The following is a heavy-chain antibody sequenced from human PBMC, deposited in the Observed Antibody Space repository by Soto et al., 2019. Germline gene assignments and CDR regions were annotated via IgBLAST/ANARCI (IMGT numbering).Heavy chain of an antibody. Sequence: VESGGGVVQPGTSLRLSCSASGFTLSGVDMHWVRQAPGKGLEWVAVMSYDGRNQYYADSVKGRFTVSRESSKSTLYLQMNSLRTEDAAVYYCAKGGWYTSSSRSDCWGQGTLVTVSS. D-gene: IGHD6-6*01. CDR3: AKGGWYTSSSRSDC. CDR2: MSYDGRNQ. CDR1: GFTLSGVD. V-gene: IGHV3-30*18. J-gene: IGHJ4*02.